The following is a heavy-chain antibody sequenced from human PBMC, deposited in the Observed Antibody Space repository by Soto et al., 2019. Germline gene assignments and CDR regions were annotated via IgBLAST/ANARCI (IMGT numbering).Heavy chain of an antibody. CDR3: ARLEGGVVVAATRDWYFDL. D-gene: IGHD2-15*01. Sequence: SQTLSLTCAVYGGSFSGYYWSWIRQPPGKGLEWIGEINHSGSTNYNPSLKSRVTISVDTSKNQFSLKLSSVTAADTAVYYCARLEGGVVVAATRDWYFDLWGRGTLVTVSS. J-gene: IGHJ2*01. CDR1: GGSFSGYY. CDR2: INHSGST. V-gene: IGHV4-34*01.